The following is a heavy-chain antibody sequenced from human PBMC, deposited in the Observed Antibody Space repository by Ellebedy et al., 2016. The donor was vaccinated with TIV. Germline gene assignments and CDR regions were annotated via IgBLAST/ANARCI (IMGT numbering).Heavy chain of an antibody. V-gene: IGHV3-48*02. CDR3: ARDEVDW. CDR2: ITSSSRTI. D-gene: IGHD3-9*01. Sequence: GESLKISCAASGFTFSSYSMNWVRQAPGKGLEWVSYITSSSRTIYYADSVKGRFTISRDNAKNSLYLQMNSLRDEETAGYFCARDEVDWWGQGTLVTVSS. CDR1: GFTFSSYS. J-gene: IGHJ4*02.